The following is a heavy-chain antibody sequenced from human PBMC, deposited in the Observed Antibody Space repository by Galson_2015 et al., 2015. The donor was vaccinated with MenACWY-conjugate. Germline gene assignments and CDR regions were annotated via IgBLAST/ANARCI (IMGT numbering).Heavy chain of an antibody. CDR2: IWYDGSNK. CDR1: GFTFSSYG. D-gene: IGHD1-14*01. V-gene: IGHV3-33*01. Sequence: SLRLSCAASGFTFSSYGMHWVRQAPGKGLEWVAVIWYDGSNKYYADSVKGRFTISRDNSKNTLYLQMNSLRAEDTAVYYCARDQGWPKDNGTDNWFDPWGQGTLVTVSS. CDR3: ARDQGWPKDNGTDNWFDP. J-gene: IGHJ5*02.